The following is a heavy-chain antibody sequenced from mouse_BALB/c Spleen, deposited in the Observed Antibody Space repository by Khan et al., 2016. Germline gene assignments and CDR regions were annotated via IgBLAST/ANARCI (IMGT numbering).Heavy chain of an antibody. V-gene: IGHV1-87*01. CDR3: ARGNSYYDYDY. J-gene: IGHJ2*01. Sequence: QVQLKQSGAELARPGASVKLSCKASGYTFTTYWMQWVKQRPGQGLEWIGAIYPGDGDTRYTQKFKGKATLTADKSSSTAYMQLSSLASEDSAVYYRARGNSYYDYDYWGQGTTLTVSS. CDR2: IYPGDGDT. D-gene: IGHD2-4*01. CDR1: GYTFTTYW.